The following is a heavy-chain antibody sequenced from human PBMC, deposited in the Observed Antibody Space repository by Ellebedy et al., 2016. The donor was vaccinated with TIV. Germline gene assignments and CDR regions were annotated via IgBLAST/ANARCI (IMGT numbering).Heavy chain of an antibody. V-gene: IGHV3-23*01. Sequence: PGGSLRLSCAASGLTFSSHAMSCVRQAPGKGLEWVSSITESGGNTYYADSVKGRFIISRDNSKDTLFLQMNSLRAEDTAIYFCARDPVGVGPAFDVWGQGTMVTVSS. J-gene: IGHJ3*01. D-gene: IGHD4-23*01. CDR2: ITESGGNT. CDR1: GLTFSSHA. CDR3: ARDPVGVGPAFDV.